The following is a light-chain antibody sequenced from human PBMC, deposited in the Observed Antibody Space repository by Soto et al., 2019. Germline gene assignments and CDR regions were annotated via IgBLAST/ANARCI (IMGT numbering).Light chain of an antibody. Sequence: DIQMTQSPSPLSASVGDRLTITCRASQNISYYLNWYQQRPGKAPQLLIFGGSNLHIGVPSRFSGSGSRTDFALTISSLQPEDFATYHCQQSYTTPWTFGQGTKV. CDR3: QQSYTTPWT. CDR1: QNISYY. V-gene: IGKV1-39*01. CDR2: GGS. J-gene: IGKJ1*01.